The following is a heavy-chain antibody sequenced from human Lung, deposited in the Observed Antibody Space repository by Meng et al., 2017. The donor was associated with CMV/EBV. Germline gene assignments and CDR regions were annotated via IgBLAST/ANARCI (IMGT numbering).Heavy chain of an antibody. Sequence: SLKESGPTPVKPTQTPSVTLHFSGFSLRTSGVGVGWIRQPPGKALEWLALIYWDDDKRYSPSLKNRLTINKDTSKNQVVLTLTNIDHVDTATYYCAHIHRLRDFDYWGQGTLVTVSS. CDR3: AHIHRLRDFDY. D-gene: IGHD4-17*01. CDR1: GFSLRTSGVG. CDR2: IYWDDDK. V-gene: IGHV2-5*02. J-gene: IGHJ4*02.